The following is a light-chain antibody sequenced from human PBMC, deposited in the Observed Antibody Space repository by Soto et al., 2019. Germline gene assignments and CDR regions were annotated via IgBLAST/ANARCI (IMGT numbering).Light chain of an antibody. J-gene: IGKJ2*01. CDR1: QSVSSSY. CDR3: QLFGNSPPYT. CDR2: GAS. Sequence: EIVLTQSPGTLSLSPGERATLSCRASQSVSSSYLAWYQQKPGQAPRLLIYGASSRATGIPDRFSGSGSGTDFTLPISRLEPEDFAVYYCQLFGNSPPYTFGQGTKLEIK. V-gene: IGKV3-20*01.